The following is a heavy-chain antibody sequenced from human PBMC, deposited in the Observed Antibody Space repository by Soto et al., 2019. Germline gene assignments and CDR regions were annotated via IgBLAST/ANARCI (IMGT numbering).Heavy chain of an antibody. Sequence: QLVQSGAEVKKPGSSVKVSCKAAGGAFSNHAISWVRQAPGQGPEWMGGIIPIFGTPMYAPEFKGRVTITADKSMCTVYMQVCSLRSEDTAVYYCARGEKGEVYRYVPDPYYYCSMDVLCQGTTVTVSS. CDR1: GGAFSNHA. D-gene: IGHD5-18*01. CDR2: IIPIFGTP. J-gene: IGHJ6*02. CDR3: ARGEKGEVYRYVPDPYYYCSMDV. V-gene: IGHV1-69*06.